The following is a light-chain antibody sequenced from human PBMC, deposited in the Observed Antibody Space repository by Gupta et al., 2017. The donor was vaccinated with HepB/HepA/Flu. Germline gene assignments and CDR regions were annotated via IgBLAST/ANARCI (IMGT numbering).Light chain of an antibody. Sequence: EVVVTQSPATLSVSPGETATLACRTSQSVLSNLAWYQQKPGQAPRLLIYGISTRATGIPARFSGSGSGTEFTLTISSLQSEDFAVYPCQQYNDWPRTFGQGTKVEIK. V-gene: IGKV3-15*01. J-gene: IGKJ1*01. CDR3: QQYNDWPRT. CDR2: GIS. CDR1: QSVLSN.